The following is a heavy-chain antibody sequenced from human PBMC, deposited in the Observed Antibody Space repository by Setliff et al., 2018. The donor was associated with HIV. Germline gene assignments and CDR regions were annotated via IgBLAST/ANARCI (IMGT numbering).Heavy chain of an antibody. CDR3: ARPKGFRADDAFDI. D-gene: IGHD3-10*01. CDR2: IYYSGTT. CDR1: GGSISSHY. Sequence: PSETLSLTCTVSGGSISSHYWTWIRQPPGKELEWIGSIYYSGTTYYSPSLKSRVTISVDTSKDQFSLKLSSVTAADTAVYYCARPKGFRADDAFDIWGQGTMVTVSS. J-gene: IGHJ3*02. V-gene: IGHV4-59*11.